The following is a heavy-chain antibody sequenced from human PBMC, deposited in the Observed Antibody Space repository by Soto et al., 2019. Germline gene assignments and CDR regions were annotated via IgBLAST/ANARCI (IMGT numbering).Heavy chain of an antibody. CDR1: GFSLSTSGVG. V-gene: IGHV2-5*02. D-gene: IGHD3-10*01. CDR2: IYWDDDK. CDR3: AHDSYYYGSGSYTG. Sequence: QITLKESGPPLVKPTQPLTLTCTFSGFSLSTSGVGVGWIRQPPGKALEWLALIYWDDDKRYSPSLKSRLTITKDTSNNQVVLTMTNMDPVDTATYYGAHDSYYYGSGSYTGWGQGTLVTVSS. J-gene: IGHJ4*02.